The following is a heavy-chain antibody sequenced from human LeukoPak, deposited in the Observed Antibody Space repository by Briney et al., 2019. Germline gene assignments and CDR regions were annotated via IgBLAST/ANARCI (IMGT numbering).Heavy chain of an antibody. D-gene: IGHD3-3*01. CDR3: AARSYYDFWSGSSGGDY. CDR2: IVVGSGNT. V-gene: IGHV1-58*01. J-gene: IGHJ4*02. CDR1: GFTFTSSA. Sequence: SVKVSCKASGFTFTSSAVQWVRQARGQRLEWIGWIVVGSGNTNYAQKFQERVTITRDMSTSTAYMELSSLRSEDTAVYYCAARSYYDFWSGSSGGDYWGQGTLVTVSS.